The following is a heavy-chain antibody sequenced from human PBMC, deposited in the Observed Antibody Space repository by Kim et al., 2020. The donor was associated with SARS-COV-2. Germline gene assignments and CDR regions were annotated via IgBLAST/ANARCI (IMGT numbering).Heavy chain of an antibody. Sequence: GGSLRLSCAASGFTFSSYEMNWVRQAPVNGLEWVSYISSSGSTIYYADSVKGRFTISRDNAKNSLYLQMNSLRAEDTAVYYCARVPYGYSSSWYPGYWGQGTLVTVSS. J-gene: IGHJ4*02. V-gene: IGHV3-48*03. D-gene: IGHD6-13*01. CDR3: ARVPYGYSSSWYPGY. CDR2: ISSSGSTI. CDR1: GFTFSSYE.